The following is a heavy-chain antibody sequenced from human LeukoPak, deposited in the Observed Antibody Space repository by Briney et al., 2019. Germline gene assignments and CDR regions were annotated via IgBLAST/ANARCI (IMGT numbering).Heavy chain of an antibody. V-gene: IGHV3-15*01. Sequence: GGSLRPSCVTSGFSFSNAWMGWVRQAPGKGLEWIGRIKSKVDDGTTDSSASVKGRFTISRDDSKNTLYLQMNSLKTEDTAVYHCVTYRFPPQPVAGLFDYWGQGTLVTVSS. J-gene: IGHJ4*02. CDR1: GFSFSNAW. CDR3: VTYRFPPQPVAGLFDY. CDR2: IKSKVDDGTT. D-gene: IGHD6-19*01.